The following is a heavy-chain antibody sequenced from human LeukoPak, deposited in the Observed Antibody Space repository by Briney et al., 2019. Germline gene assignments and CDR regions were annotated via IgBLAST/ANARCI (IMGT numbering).Heavy chain of an antibody. Sequence: GGSLRLSCAASGITFSSYSMNWVRQAPGKGLEWVSSISSSSSYIYYADSVKGRFTISRDNAKNSLYLQMNSLRAEDTAVYYCAGDLISGSGSLGYWGQGTLVTVSS. J-gene: IGHJ4*02. CDR1: GITFSSYS. D-gene: IGHD3-10*01. V-gene: IGHV3-21*01. CDR3: AGDLISGSGSLGY. CDR2: ISSSSSYI.